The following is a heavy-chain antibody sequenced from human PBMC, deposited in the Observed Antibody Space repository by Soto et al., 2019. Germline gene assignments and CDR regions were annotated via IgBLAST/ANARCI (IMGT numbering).Heavy chain of an antibody. V-gene: IGHV5-51*01. D-gene: IGHD3-22*01. CDR1: GYNFKTYW. J-gene: IGHJ6*02. CDR3: ARHGPRVYYDNSDYYYYGMDV. CDR2: IYPGDSDT. Sequence: LGESLKISCKGFGYNFKTYWIAWVRQMPGQGLEWMGIIYPGDSDTTYSPSFQGQVTISVDKTISTAYLQWSSLKASDTAMYYCARHGPRVYYDNSDYYYYGMDVWGQGTTVTVSS.